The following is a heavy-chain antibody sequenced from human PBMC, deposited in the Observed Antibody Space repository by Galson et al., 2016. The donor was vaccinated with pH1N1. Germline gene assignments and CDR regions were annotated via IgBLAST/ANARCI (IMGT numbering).Heavy chain of an antibody. CDR1: GFTFGSDW. CDR3: ARVTVHSGAYWGNYYYYMDV. D-gene: IGHD1-26*01. J-gene: IGHJ6*03. Sequence: SLRLSCAASGFTFGSDWMNWVRQAPGKGLEWVANIKQDGGETYYVDSVKGRFTISRDNAKNSLYLQMNSLRVEDTAVYYCARVTVHSGAYWGNYYYYMDVWGKGTSVTVSS. CDR2: IKQDGGET. V-gene: IGHV3-7*01.